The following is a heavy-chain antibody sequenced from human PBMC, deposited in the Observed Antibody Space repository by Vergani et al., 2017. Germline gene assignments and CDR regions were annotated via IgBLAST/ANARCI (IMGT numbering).Heavy chain of an antibody. Sequence: QVQLVQSGAEVKKPGASVKVSCKASGYTFTGYYMHWVRQAPGQGLEWMGWINPNSGGTNYAQKFQGRVTMTRDTSISTAYMELRRLRSDDTAVYYCARVEVYYYDSSGLYYFDYWGQGTLVTVSS. CDR3: ARVEVYYYDSSGLYYFDY. V-gene: IGHV1-2*02. CDR1: GYTFTGYY. J-gene: IGHJ4*02. CDR2: INPNSGGT. D-gene: IGHD3-22*01.